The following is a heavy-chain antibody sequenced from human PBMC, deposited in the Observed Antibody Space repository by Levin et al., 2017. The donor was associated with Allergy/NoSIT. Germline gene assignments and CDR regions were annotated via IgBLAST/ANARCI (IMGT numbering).Heavy chain of an antibody. D-gene: IGHD6-19*01. CDR3: ARRSSTGLFDP. V-gene: IGHV4-59*08. CDR2: IYHTRST. Sequence: SQTLSLTCTVSGDSISSSYWSWIRQPPGKGLEWIGYIYHTRSTNYNPSLTSRLTIPIDASKNQFSLKLSSVTAADTAVYYGARRSSTGLFDPWGQGTLVTVSS. J-gene: IGHJ5*02. CDR1: GDSISSSY.